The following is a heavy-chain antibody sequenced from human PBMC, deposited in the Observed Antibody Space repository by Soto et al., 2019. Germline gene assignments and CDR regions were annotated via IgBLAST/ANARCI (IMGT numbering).Heavy chain of an antibody. D-gene: IGHD3-22*01. Sequence: ASVKVSCKSSGYTFTVYYMHCVRQAPGQGLEWMGWINPNSGGTNYAQKFQGRVTMTRDTSISTAYMELSRLRSDDTAVYYCARGIRPTYYYDTTGYYRDYWGQGTLVTVSS. J-gene: IGHJ4*02. CDR3: ARGIRPTYYYDTTGYYRDY. V-gene: IGHV1-2*02. CDR2: INPNSGGT. CDR1: GYTFTVYY.